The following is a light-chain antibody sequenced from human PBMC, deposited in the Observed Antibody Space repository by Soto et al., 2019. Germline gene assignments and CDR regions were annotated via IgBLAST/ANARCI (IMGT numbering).Light chain of an antibody. Sequence: DIQMTQSPSSLSASVGDTVTITCRASQSISTYLTWYQQKPGKAPKLLIYAAYNLQSGVPSRFSGSGSGTDFTLTISSLQPEDFAAYYCQQSYDMPWTFGQGTKADNK. CDR2: AAY. V-gene: IGKV1-39*01. CDR1: QSISTY. CDR3: QQSYDMPWT. J-gene: IGKJ1*01.